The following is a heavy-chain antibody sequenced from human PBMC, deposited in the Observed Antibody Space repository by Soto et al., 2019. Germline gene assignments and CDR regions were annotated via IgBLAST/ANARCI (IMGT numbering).Heavy chain of an antibody. Sequence: GASVKVSCKASGYTLTSYDINWVRQATGQGLEWMGWMNPNSGNTGYAQKFQGRVTMTRNTSISTAYMELSSLRSEDTAVYYCARAPFNYSDAFDIWGQGTMVTVSS. CDR2: MNPNSGNT. CDR3: ARAPFNYSDAFDI. J-gene: IGHJ3*02. V-gene: IGHV1-8*01. D-gene: IGHD4-4*01. CDR1: GYTLTSYD.